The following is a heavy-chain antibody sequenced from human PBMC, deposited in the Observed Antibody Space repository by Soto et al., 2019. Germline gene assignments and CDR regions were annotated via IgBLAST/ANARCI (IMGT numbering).Heavy chain of an antibody. CDR2: IKQDGSEK. CDR3: AREAFPYYYYMDV. V-gene: IGHV3-7*01. Sequence: EVQLVESGGGLVQPGGSLRLSCAASGFTFSSYWMSWVRQAPGKGLEWVANIKQDGSEKYYVDSVKGRFTISRDNAKNSLYLQMNSLRAEDTAVYYCAREAFPYYYYMDVWGKGTTVTVSS. J-gene: IGHJ6*03. CDR1: GFTFSSYW.